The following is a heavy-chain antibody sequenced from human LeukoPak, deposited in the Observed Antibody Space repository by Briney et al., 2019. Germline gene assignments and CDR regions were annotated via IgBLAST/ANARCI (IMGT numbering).Heavy chain of an antibody. CDR3: AELGITMIGGV. CDR1: GFTFSGSW. Sequence: GGSLRLSCAASGFTFSGSWMSWVRQAPGKGLEWVANIKQDGSEKYYVDSVKGRFTISRDNAENSLFLQMNSLRAGDTAVYYCAELGITMIGGVWGKGTTVTISS. J-gene: IGHJ6*04. D-gene: IGHD3-10*02. V-gene: IGHV3-7*01. CDR2: IKQDGSEK.